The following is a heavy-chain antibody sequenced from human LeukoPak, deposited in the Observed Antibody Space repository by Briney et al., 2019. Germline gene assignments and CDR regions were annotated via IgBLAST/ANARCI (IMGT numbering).Heavy chain of an antibody. CDR3: ASRAPNYCSGGSCFAY. CDR1: GGSISGYY. CDR2: INHSGST. J-gene: IGHJ4*02. V-gene: IGHV4-34*01. D-gene: IGHD2-15*01. Sequence: PSETLPLTCTVSGGSISGYYWSWIRQPPGKGLEWIGEINHSGSTNYNPSLKSRVTISVDTSKNQFSLKLSSVTAADTAVYYCASRAPNYCSGGSCFAYWGQGTLVTVSS.